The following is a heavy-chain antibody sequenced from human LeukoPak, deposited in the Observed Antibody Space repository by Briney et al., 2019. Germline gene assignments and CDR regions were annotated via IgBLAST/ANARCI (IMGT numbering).Heavy chain of an antibody. CDR3: AKDRKSITMIVVVITVGGTFDY. D-gene: IGHD3-22*01. Sequence: GGSLRLSCAASGITFSNCAMTWVRQAPGKGRQWVSTISASGGITYYADCVKGRFTISRDNSKNTLYLQMNSLRAEDTAVYYCAKDRKSITMIVVVITVGGTFDYWGQGTLVTVSS. CDR2: ISASGGIT. CDR1: GITFSNCA. V-gene: IGHV3-23*01. J-gene: IGHJ4*02.